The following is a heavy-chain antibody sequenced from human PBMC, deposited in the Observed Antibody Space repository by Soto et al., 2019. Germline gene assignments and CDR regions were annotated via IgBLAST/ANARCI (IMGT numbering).Heavy chain of an antibody. CDR3: ARGRDSSGYWSY. Sequence: ASVKVSCKASGYTFTGYYMHWVRQAPGQGLEWMGWINPNSGGTNYAQRFQGRVTMTRDTSISTAYMELSRLRSDDTAVYYCARGRDSSGYWSYWGQGTLVTVSS. D-gene: IGHD3-22*01. CDR1: GYTFTGYY. CDR2: INPNSGGT. V-gene: IGHV1-2*02. J-gene: IGHJ4*02.